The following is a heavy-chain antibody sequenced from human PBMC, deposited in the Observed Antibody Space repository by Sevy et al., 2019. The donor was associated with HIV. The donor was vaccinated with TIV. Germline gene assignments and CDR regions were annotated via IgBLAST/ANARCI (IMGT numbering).Heavy chain of an antibody. CDR3: ARDSLKYDFWGGYYPNPDYYGMDV. CDR2: IKQDGSEK. J-gene: IGHJ6*02. D-gene: IGHD3-3*01. Sequence: GGSLRLSCAASGFTFSSYWMSWVRQAPGKGLEWVANIKQDGSEKYYGDSVKGRFTISRDNAKNLLYLQMNSLRAEDTAVYYCARDSLKYDFWGGYYPNPDYYGMDVWGQGTTVTVSS. V-gene: IGHV3-7*01. CDR1: GFTFSSYW.